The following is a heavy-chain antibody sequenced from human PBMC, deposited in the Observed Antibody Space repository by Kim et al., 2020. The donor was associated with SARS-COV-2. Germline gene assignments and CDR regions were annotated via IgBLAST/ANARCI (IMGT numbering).Heavy chain of an antibody. Sequence: SVKVSCKASGGTFSSYAISWVRQAPGQGLEWMGRIIPILGIANYAQKFQGRVTITADKSTSTAYMELSSLRSEDTAVYYCARDGDYDILTGYYKFVAVDYWGQGTLVTVSS. J-gene: IGHJ4*02. V-gene: IGHV1-69*04. D-gene: IGHD3-9*01. CDR1: GGTFSSYA. CDR2: IIPILGIA. CDR3: ARDGDYDILTGYYKFVAVDY.